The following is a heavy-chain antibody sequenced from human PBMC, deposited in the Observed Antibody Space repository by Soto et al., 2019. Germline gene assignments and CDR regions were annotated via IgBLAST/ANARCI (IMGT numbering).Heavy chain of an antibody. Sequence: EVQLVESGGGLLQPGGSLRLSCAASEFTCSNYSMNWVRQAPGKGLEWVSYISSRGRTIDYVDSVKGRFTISRDNAKNSLYLQMNSLRDEDTAVYYCAHMVRGGESRYAASGLGYCGQGTLVTVSS. CDR1: EFTCSNYS. CDR2: ISSRGRTI. J-gene: IGHJ4*02. D-gene: IGHD3-10*01. CDR3: AHMVRGGESRYAASGLGY. V-gene: IGHV3-48*02.